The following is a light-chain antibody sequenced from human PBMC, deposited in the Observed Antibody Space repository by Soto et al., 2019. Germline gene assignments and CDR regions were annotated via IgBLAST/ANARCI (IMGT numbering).Light chain of an antibody. Sequence: QSALTQPASVSGSPGQSITISCTGTSSDVGIYNLVSWYQQHPGKAPKLMIYEVSKRPSGVSNRFSGSKSGNTASLTISGLQAEDEADYYCCSYAGSSTAWVFGGGTKLTVL. CDR2: EVS. J-gene: IGLJ3*02. V-gene: IGLV2-23*02. CDR1: SSDVGIYNL. CDR3: CSYAGSSTAWV.